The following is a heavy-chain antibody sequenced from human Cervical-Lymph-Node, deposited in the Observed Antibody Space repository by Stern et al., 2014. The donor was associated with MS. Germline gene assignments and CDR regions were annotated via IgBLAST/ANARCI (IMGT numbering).Heavy chain of an antibody. V-gene: IGHV6-1*01. CDR3: ARDRKSGYDFRQGTHYGIDV. CDR1: GDSVSSNSAA. J-gene: IGHJ6*02. Sequence: VQLVESGSGLVEPSQTLSLTCAISGDSVSSNSAAWNWIRQSPSRGLEWLGRTYYRSKWYNDYAASVKSRITINPDTSKNQISLQLTSVTPEDTAVYYCARDRKSGYDFRQGTHYGIDVWGQGTTVTISS. CDR2: TYYRSKWYN. D-gene: IGHD5-12*01.